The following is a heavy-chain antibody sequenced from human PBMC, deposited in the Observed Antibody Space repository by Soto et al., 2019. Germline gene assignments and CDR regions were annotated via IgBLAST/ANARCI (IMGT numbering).Heavy chain of an antibody. CDR2: TYYRSKWYN. CDR1: GDSVSSNSAA. J-gene: IGHJ6*02. D-gene: IGHD5-12*01. CDR3: ARGDGYNYPYYYGMDV. V-gene: IGHV6-1*01. Sequence: PSQTLSLTCAIPGDSVSSNSAAWNWIRQSPSRGLEWLGRTYYRSKWYNDYAVSVKSRITINPDTSKNQFSLQLNSVTPEDTAVYYCARGDGYNYPYYYGMDVWGQGTTVTVSS.